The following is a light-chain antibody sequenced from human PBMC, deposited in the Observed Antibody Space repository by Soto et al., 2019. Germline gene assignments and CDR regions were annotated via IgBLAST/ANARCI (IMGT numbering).Light chain of an antibody. CDR1: QSVSSSY. CDR2: GAS. Sequence: EIVLTQSPGTLSLSPGERATLSCRASQSVSSSYLAWYQQKPGQAPRLLIYGASSRATGIPDRFSGSGSGTDFTLNISRLEPEDFAVYFCHQYGTSPRTFVQGTKVEIK. CDR3: HQYGTSPRT. J-gene: IGKJ1*01. V-gene: IGKV3-20*01.